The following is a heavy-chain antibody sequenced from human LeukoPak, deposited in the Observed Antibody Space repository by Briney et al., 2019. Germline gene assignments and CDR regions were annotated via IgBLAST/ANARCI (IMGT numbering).Heavy chain of an antibody. Sequence: GGSLRLSCAASGFTFSSYDMHWVRQATGKGLEWVSAIGIAGDTYYPGSVKGRFTIFRENAKNSLYLQMNSLRAGDTAVYYCARGGYSYGPNDAFDIWGQGTMVTVSS. J-gene: IGHJ3*02. V-gene: IGHV3-13*01. CDR3: ARGGYSYGPNDAFDI. D-gene: IGHD5-18*01. CDR2: IGIAGDT. CDR1: GFTFSSYD.